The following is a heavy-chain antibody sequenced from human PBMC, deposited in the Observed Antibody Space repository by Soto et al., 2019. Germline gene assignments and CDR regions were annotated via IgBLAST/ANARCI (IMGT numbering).Heavy chain of an antibody. CDR2: ISSSSSYI. Sequence: PGGSLRLSCAASGFTFSSYSMNWVRQAPGKGLEWVSSISSSSSYIYCADSVKGRFTISRDNAKNSLYLQMNSLRAEDTAVYYCARDRIVVVVAATVFGMDVWGQGTTVTVSS. V-gene: IGHV3-21*01. CDR1: GFTFSSYS. D-gene: IGHD2-15*01. J-gene: IGHJ6*02. CDR3: ARDRIVVVVAATVFGMDV.